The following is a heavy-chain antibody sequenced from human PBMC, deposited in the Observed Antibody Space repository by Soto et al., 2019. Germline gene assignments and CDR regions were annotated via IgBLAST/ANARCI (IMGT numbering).Heavy chain of an antibody. CDR2: IIPIFATA. Sequence: QVQLVQSGAEVKKPGSSVKVSCKASGGTFSSYAISWVRQAPGQGLERMGGIIPIFATANSAQKFQGRVTITEDDSKSTDSMELSSVGSEDTAVEYWAREACCGGCGYGYNFDFWGQGNLVNVSS. CDR1: GGTFSSYA. J-gene: IGHJ4*02. V-gene: IGHV1-69*01. D-gene: IGHD2-21*01. CDR3: AREACCGGCGYGYNFDF.